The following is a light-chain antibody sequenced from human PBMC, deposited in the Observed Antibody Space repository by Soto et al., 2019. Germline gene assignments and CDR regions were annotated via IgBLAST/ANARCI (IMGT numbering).Light chain of an antibody. Sequence: SVLTRPPSASGTPGQRVTISCSGSSSNIGSNTVNWYQQLPGTAPKLLIYSNNQRPSGVPDRFSGSKSGTSASLAISGLQSEDEADYYCAAWDDSLNGHYVFGTGTKVTVL. CDR3: AAWDDSLNGHYV. CDR2: SNN. J-gene: IGLJ1*01. V-gene: IGLV1-44*01. CDR1: SSNIGSNT.